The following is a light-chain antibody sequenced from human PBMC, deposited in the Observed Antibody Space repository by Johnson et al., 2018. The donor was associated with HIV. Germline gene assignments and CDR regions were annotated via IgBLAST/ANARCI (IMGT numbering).Light chain of an antibody. Sequence: QSVLTQPPSVSAAPGQKVTISCSGSSSNIGNNYVSWYQQFSGTAPKLLIYENNQRPSGIPDRFSGSKSGTSATLGITGLQTGDEADDYCGTWHNSLSTGGVFGTGTKVTVL. CDR1: SSNIGNNY. CDR3: GTWHNSLSTGGV. CDR2: ENN. V-gene: IGLV1-51*02. J-gene: IGLJ1*01.